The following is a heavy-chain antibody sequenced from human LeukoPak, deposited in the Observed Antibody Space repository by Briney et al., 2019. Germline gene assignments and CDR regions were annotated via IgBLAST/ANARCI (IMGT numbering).Heavy chain of an antibody. CDR3: ARDRTATIT. J-gene: IGHJ5*02. V-gene: IGHV4-59*01. D-gene: IGHD5-12*01. Sequence: SETLSLTCTVSGGSISSYYWSWIRQPPGKGLEWIGYIYYSGSTNYNPSLKSRVTISVDTSKNQFSLKLSSVTAAHTAVYYCARDRTATITWGQGTLVTVSS. CDR1: GGSISSYY. CDR2: IYYSGST.